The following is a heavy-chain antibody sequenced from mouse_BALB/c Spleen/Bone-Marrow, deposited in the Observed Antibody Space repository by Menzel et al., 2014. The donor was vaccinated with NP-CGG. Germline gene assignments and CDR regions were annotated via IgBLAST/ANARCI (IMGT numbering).Heavy chain of an antibody. D-gene: IGHD2-14*01. Sequence: EVKLEESGGGLVQPGGSLRLSCATSGFTFSDFYMEWVRQPPGKRLEWIAASRNKANDYTTEYSASMKGRFIVSRDTSQSILYLQMNALRAEDTAIYYCARDRYDEGDWYFDVWGAGTTVTVSS. CDR1: GFTFSDFY. CDR2: SRNKANDYTT. V-gene: IGHV7-1*02. CDR3: ARDRYDEGDWYFDV. J-gene: IGHJ1*01.